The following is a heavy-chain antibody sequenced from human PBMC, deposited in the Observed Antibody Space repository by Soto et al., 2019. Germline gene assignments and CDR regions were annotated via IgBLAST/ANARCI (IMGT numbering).Heavy chain of an antibody. CDR1: GFTFGTYT. J-gene: IGHJ4*02. D-gene: IGHD7-27*01. CDR2: ISSHGGRT. CDR3: VKAMATGPNSDFDY. Sequence: PGGSLRLSCSASGFTFGTYTMHWVRQAPGRGPECVSTISSHGGRTFYADFVKGRFTMSSDNSKNTLYLQMSSLRLEDTAVYYCVKAMATGPNSDFDYWGQGTLVTVSS. V-gene: IGHV3-64D*06.